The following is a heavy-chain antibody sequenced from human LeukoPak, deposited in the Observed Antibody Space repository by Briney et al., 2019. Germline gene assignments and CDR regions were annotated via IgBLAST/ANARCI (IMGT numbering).Heavy chain of an antibody. CDR2: IYYSGST. D-gene: IGHD1-26*01. J-gene: IGHJ5*02. V-gene: IGHV4-39*07. Sequence: PSETLSLTCTVSGGSISSSSYYWGWIRQPPGKGLEWIGSIYYSGSTNYNPSLKSRVTISVDTSKNQFSLKLSSVTAADTAVYYCARGGGSFYHWFDPWGQGTLVTVSS. CDR1: GGSISSSSYY. CDR3: ARGGGSFYHWFDP.